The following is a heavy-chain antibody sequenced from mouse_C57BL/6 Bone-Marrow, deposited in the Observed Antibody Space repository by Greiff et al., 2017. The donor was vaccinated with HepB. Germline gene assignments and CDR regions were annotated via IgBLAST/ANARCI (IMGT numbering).Heavy chain of an antibody. V-gene: IGHV5-12*01. CDR1: GFTFSDYY. D-gene: IGHD1-1*01. J-gene: IGHJ2*01. Sequence: EVQGVESGGGLVQPGGSLKLSCAASGFTFSDYYMYWVRQTPEKRLEWVAYISNGGGSTYYPDTVKGRFTISRDNAKNTLYLQMSRLKSEDTAMYYCARHRYYYGSSYDYWGQGTTLTVSS. CDR3: ARHRYYYGSSYDY. CDR2: ISNGGGST.